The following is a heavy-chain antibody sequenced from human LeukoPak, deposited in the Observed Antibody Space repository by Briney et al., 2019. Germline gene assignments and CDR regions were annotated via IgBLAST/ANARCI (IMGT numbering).Heavy chain of an antibody. CDR1: GGSISSYY. D-gene: IGHD3-10*01. Sequence: PSETRSLTCTVSGGSISSYYWSWIRQPPGKGLEWIGYIYYSGSTNYNPSLKSRVTISVDTSKNQFSLKLSSVTAADTAVYYCARNPEDYGSGSYYTNWFDPWGQGTLVTVSS. V-gene: IGHV4-59*01. CDR3: ARNPEDYGSGSYYTNWFDP. J-gene: IGHJ5*02. CDR2: IYYSGST.